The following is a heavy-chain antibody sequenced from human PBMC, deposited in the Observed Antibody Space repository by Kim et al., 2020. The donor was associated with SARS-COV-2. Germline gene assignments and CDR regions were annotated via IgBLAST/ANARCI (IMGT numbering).Heavy chain of an antibody. D-gene: IGHD4-17*01. CDR1: GGTFSSYA. J-gene: IGHJ6*02. V-gene: IGHV1-69*06. CDR3: ARGASYGGKNYYYYGMDV. CDR2: IIPIFGTA. Sequence: SVKVSCKASGGTFSSYAISWVRQAPGQGLEWMGGIIPIFGTANYAQKFQGRVTITADKSTSTAYMELSSLRSEDTAVYYCARGASYGGKNYYYYGMDVWGQGTTVTVSS.